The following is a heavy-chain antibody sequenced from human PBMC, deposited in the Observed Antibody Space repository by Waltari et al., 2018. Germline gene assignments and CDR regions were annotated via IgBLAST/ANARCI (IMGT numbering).Heavy chain of an antibody. CDR2: IIPILGIA. CDR3: ARGRFSYYDSSGYFMGFQH. CDR1: GGTFSSYT. V-gene: IGHV1-69*02. D-gene: IGHD3-22*01. Sequence: QVQLVQSGAEVKKPGSSVKVSCKASGGTFSSYTISWVRQAPGQGLEWMGRIIPILGIANYAQKFQGRVTITADKSTSTAYMELSSLRSEDTAVYYCARGRFSYYDSSGYFMGFQHWGQGTLVTVSS. J-gene: IGHJ1*01.